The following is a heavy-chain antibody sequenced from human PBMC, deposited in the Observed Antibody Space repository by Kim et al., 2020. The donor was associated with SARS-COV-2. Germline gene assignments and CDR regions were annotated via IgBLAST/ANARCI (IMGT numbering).Heavy chain of an antibody. Sequence: GGSLRLSCAASGFTFDDYAMHWVRQAPGKGLEWVSGISWNSGSIGYADSVKGRFTISRDNAKNSLYLQMNSLRAEDTALYYCAKQGSGYDYYYYMDVWGKGTTVTVSS. CDR3: AKQGSGYDYYYYMDV. J-gene: IGHJ6*03. CDR1: GFTFDDYA. CDR2: ISWNSGSI. D-gene: IGHD5-12*01. V-gene: IGHV3-9*01.